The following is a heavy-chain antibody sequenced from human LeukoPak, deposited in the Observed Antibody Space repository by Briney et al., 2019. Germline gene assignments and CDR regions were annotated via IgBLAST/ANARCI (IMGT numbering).Heavy chain of an antibody. V-gene: IGHV1-18*01. CDR1: GYTFINYD. D-gene: IGHD1-26*01. Sequence: ASVKVSCKASGYTFINYDISWVRQAPGQGLEWMGWISVYNGNTKYAQKLQGRATMTTDTSTSTAYMELRSLRSDDAAVYYCARGLMVSGTYHGDGIVYWGQGTLVTVSS. CDR2: ISVYNGNT. J-gene: IGHJ4*02. CDR3: ARGLMVSGTYHGDGIVY.